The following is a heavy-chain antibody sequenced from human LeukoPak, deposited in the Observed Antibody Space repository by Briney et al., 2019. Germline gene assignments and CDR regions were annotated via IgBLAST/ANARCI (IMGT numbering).Heavy chain of an antibody. V-gene: IGHV1-18*04. D-gene: IGHD6-13*01. CDR3: ARISSSNWYNERGAFDV. CDR2: ISAYNGNT. CDR1: GYTFTSYY. J-gene: IGHJ3*01. Sequence: ASVKVSCKASGYTFTSYYMHWVRQAPGQGLEWMGWISAYNGNTNYAQKLQGRVTMTTDTSTSTAYMELRSLRSDDTAVYYCARISSSNWYNERGAFDVWGQGTMVTVSS.